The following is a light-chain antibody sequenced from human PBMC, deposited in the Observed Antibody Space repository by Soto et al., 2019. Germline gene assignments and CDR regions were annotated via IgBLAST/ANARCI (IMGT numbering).Light chain of an antibody. CDR3: SSYTSSSTSLYV. Sequence: QSVLTQPPSASGTPGQRVTISCSGSSSNIGSSYVYWYQQHPGKAPKLMIYEVSNRPSGVSNRFSGSKSGNTASLTISGLQAEDEADYYCSSYTSSSTSLYVFGTGTKLTVL. CDR2: EVS. V-gene: IGLV2-14*01. J-gene: IGLJ1*01. CDR1: SSNIGSSY.